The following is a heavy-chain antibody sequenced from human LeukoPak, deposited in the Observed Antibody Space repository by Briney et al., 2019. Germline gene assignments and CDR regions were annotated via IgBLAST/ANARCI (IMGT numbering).Heavy chain of an antibody. CDR3: ARRGIAVAGSGGGFDP. J-gene: IGHJ5*02. D-gene: IGHD6-19*01. V-gene: IGHV5-51*01. CDR1: GYSFTTYW. CDR2: IYPADSET. Sequence: HGESLKISCKGSGYSFTTYWIDLVRQMPGKGLEWMGTIYPADSETRYSPSFQGQVTISADKSISTAYLQWSSLEASDTAMYYCARRGIAVAGSGGGFDPWGQGTLVTVSS.